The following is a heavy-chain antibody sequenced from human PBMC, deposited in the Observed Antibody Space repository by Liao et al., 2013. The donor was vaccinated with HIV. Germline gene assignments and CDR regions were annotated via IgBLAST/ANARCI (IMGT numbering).Heavy chain of an antibody. Sequence: QVQLQQWGAGLLKPSETLSLTCAVYGGSFSGYYWSWIRQPPGKGLEWIGEINHSGSTNYNPSLKSRVTISVDTSKNQFSLKLSSVTAADTAVYYCARGKEGSYYYYYYMDVWGKGTTVTVSS. CDR1: GGSFSGYY. J-gene: IGHJ6*03. CDR2: INHSGST. V-gene: IGHV4-34*01. CDR3: ARGKEGSYYYYYYMDV.